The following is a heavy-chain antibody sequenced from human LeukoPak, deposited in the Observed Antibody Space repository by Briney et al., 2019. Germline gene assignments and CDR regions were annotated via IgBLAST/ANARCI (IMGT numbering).Heavy chain of an antibody. D-gene: IGHD4-17*01. CDR1: GYTFTGYY. Sequence: GASVKVSCKASGYTFTGYYMHWVRQAPGQGLEWMGWINTNTGNPTYAQGFTGRFVFSLDTSVSTAYLQISSLKAEDTAVYYCARPSSYGDYEFDYWGQGTLVTVSS. CDR2: INTNTGNP. CDR3: ARPSSYGDYEFDY. V-gene: IGHV7-4-1*02. J-gene: IGHJ4*02.